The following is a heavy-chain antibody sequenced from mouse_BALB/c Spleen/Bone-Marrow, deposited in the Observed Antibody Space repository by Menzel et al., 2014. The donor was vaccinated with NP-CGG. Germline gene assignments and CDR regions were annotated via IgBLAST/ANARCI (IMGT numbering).Heavy chain of an antibody. D-gene: IGHD1-1*01. CDR3: ARDYGSSYVAY. J-gene: IGHJ3*01. V-gene: IGHV1-26*01. CDR2: INPNNGDT. CDR1: GYTFTDYY. Sequence: EVMLVESGPELVKPGASVKMSCKASGYTFTDYYMKWVKQSHVKSLEWIGDINPNNGDTFYNQKFKGKATLTVDKSSSTAYMQLNSLTSEDSAVYYCARDYGSSYVAYWGQGTLVTVSA.